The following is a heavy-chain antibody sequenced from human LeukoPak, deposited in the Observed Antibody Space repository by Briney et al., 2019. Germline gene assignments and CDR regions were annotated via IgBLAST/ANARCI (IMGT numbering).Heavy chain of an antibody. V-gene: IGHV4-39*01. CDR3: ARQGLVPAAIRHGFDP. J-gene: IGHJ5*02. CDR2: IYYSGST. D-gene: IGHD2-2*02. Sequence: SETLSLTCTVSGVSISSSSYYWGWIRQPPGKGLEWIGSIYYSGSTYYNPSLKSRITISVDTSKTQFSLKLSSVTAADTAVYYCARQGLVPAAIRHGFDPWGQGTLVTVSS. CDR1: GVSISSSSYY.